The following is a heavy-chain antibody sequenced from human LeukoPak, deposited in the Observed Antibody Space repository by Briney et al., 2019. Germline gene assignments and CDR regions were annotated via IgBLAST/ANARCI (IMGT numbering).Heavy chain of an antibody. V-gene: IGHV3-23*01. Sequence: GGSLRLSCAASGFTFSSYAMSWVRQAPGKGLEWVSAISGSGGSTYYADSVKGRFTISRDNSKNTLYLQMNSLRAEDTAVYYCAKQPYYYDSSGYDRWGQGTLVTVSS. CDR2: ISGSGGST. D-gene: IGHD3-22*01. J-gene: IGHJ5*02. CDR3: AKQPYYYDSSGYDR. CDR1: GFTFSSYA.